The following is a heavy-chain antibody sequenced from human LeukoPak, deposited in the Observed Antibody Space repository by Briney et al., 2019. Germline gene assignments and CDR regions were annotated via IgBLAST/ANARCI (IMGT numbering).Heavy chain of an antibody. CDR1: GYTFSSYP. V-gene: IGHV3-30*04. Sequence: GGSLRLSCAASGYTFSSYPMSWVRQAPGKGLECVARISGDGSTIHYADSVRGRVTISRDNAKNTLYLQMNTLRPEDTAVYYCARGLDYYDSSGFQVDAFDIWGQGTMVTVSS. CDR3: ARGLDYYDSSGFQVDAFDI. CDR2: ISGDGSTI. D-gene: IGHD3-22*01. J-gene: IGHJ3*02.